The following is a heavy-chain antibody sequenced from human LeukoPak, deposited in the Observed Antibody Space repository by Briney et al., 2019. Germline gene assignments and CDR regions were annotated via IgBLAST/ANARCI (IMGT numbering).Heavy chain of an antibody. V-gene: IGHV3-66*01. CDR1: EFSVGSNY. CDR3: ARDNYDILTVHGDYYYMDV. D-gene: IGHD3-9*01. Sequence: GGSLRLSCAASEFSVGSNYMTWVRQAPGKGLEWVSLIYSGGSTYYADSVKGRFTISRDNSKNTLYLQMNSLRAEDTAVYYCARDNYDILTVHGDYYYMDVWGKGTTVTVSS. J-gene: IGHJ6*03. CDR2: IYSGGST.